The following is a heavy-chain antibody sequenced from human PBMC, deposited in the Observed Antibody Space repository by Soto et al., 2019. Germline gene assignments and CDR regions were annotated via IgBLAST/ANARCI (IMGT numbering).Heavy chain of an antibody. CDR1: GFTFSSYG. Sequence: AGGSLRLSCAASGFTFSSYGMHWVRQAPGKGLEWVAVISYDGSNKYYADSVKGRFTISRDNSKNTLYLQMNSLRAEDTAVYYCAKGAPEYYYDSSGSIPFDYWGQGTLVTVSS. V-gene: IGHV3-30*18. D-gene: IGHD3-22*01. CDR2: ISYDGSNK. CDR3: AKGAPEYYYDSSGSIPFDY. J-gene: IGHJ4*02.